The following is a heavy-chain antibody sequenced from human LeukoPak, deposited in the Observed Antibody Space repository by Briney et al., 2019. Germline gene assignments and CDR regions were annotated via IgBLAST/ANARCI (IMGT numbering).Heavy chain of an antibody. J-gene: IGHJ4*02. CDR3: ARAGDYYVSGSYLGY. CDR2: IYSTGST. D-gene: IGHD3-10*01. V-gene: IGHV4-59*08. CDR1: GGSISSYF. Sequence: SETLSLTCTVSGGSISSYFWSWIRQPPGKGLEWIGYIYSTGSTNYNPSLRGRVTISVDTSKNQFSLKLRSVTAADTAVYYCARAGDYYVSGSYLGYWGQGTLVTVSS.